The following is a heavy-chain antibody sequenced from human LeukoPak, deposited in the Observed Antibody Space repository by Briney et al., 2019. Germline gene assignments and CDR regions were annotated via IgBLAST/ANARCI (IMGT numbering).Heavy chain of an antibody. V-gene: IGHV3-23*01. CDR3: AKVPGSKALGRYYYMDV. CDR1: GFTFSSYA. Sequence: GGSLRLSCAASGFTFSSYAMNWVRQAPGKGLEWVSGISGSGGATYYADSVKGRFTISRDKSKNTLYLQMNSLRGEDTAVYYCAKVPGSKALGRYYYMDVWGKGTAVTVSS. D-gene: IGHD3-10*01. CDR2: ISGSGGAT. J-gene: IGHJ6*03.